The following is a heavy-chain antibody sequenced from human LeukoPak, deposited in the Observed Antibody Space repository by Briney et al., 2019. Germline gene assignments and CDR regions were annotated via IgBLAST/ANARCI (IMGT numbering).Heavy chain of an antibody. D-gene: IGHD3-16*01. Sequence: GGSLRLSCEASGFTFSNYGMSWVRQAPGKGLEWVSAISDNGDTTYYADSVNGRFTMSRDNSKNTLYLQLNSLRAEDTAVYYCAKSDTSGGAEYYYYYYYLDVWGKGTTVTISS. CDR1: GFTFSNYG. J-gene: IGHJ6*03. CDR3: AKSDTSGGAEYYYYYYYLDV. V-gene: IGHV3-23*01. CDR2: ISDNGDTT.